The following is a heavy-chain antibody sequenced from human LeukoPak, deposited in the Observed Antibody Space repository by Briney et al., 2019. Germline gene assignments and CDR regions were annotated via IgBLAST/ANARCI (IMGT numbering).Heavy chain of an antibody. J-gene: IGHJ4*02. D-gene: IGHD3-22*01. CDR3: ARVYYYDSSGYYVPFDY. Sequence: ASVKVSCKASGYTFTSNHMHWVRQAPGQGLEWIGIINPSDDTTTYAQKFRGRVTMTRDTSTSTVYMDLSSLRSEDTAVYYCARVYYYDSSGYYVPFDYWGQGTLVTVSS. V-gene: IGHV1-46*01. CDR1: GYTFTSNH. CDR2: INPSDDTT.